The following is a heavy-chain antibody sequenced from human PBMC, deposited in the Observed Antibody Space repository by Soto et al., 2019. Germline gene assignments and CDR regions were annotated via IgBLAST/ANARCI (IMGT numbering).Heavy chain of an antibody. Sequence: GWSESVSCAASVFTFRSYDMSWVRQAQGKGLEWVSAISVSGGNTYYADSVKGRFTISRDNSKNTLFLQMNSLRAEDTALYFCAKEMGDYYDSSGSWFDPWGQGTRVTVSS. CDR1: VFTFRSYD. V-gene: IGHV3-23*01. J-gene: IGHJ5*02. D-gene: IGHD3-22*01. CDR2: ISVSGGNT. CDR3: AKEMGDYYDSSGSWFDP.